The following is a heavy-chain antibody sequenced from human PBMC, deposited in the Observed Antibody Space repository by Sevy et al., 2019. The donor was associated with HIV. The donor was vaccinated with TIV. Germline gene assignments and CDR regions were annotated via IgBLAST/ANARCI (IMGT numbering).Heavy chain of an antibody. Sequence: GGSLRLSCAASGFTFTTYWMTWVRLAPGQGLEWVANINEDGSAKYYVDSVKGRFTISRDNAKNSLYLQVNSLRAEDTAVYYCARDSPGYGGYDHWGQGTLVTVSS. D-gene: IGHD5-12*01. V-gene: IGHV3-7*01. CDR2: INEDGSAK. J-gene: IGHJ5*02. CDR1: GFTFTTYW. CDR3: ARDSPGYGGYDH.